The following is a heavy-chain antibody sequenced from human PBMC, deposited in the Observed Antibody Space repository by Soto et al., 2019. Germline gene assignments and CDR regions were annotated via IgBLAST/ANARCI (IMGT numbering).Heavy chain of an antibody. CDR3: ARERMGGSGSYYNHWFDP. CDR1: GGSISSYY. J-gene: IGHJ5*02. V-gene: IGHV4-59*01. D-gene: IGHD3-10*01. CDR2: IYYSGST. Sequence: SETLSLTCTVSGGSISSYYWSWIRQPPGKGLEWIGYIYYSGSTNYNPSLKSRVTISVDTSKNQFSLKLSSVTAADTAVYYCARERMGGSGSYYNHWFDPWGQGTLVTVSS.